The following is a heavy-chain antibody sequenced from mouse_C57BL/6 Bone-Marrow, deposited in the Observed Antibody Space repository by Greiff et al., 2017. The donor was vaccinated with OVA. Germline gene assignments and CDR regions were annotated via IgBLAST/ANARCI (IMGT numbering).Heavy chain of an antibody. J-gene: IGHJ3*01. D-gene: IGHD2-4*01. V-gene: IGHV1-22*01. CDR2: INTNNGGN. CDR1: GYTFPDYK. Sequence: VQLKQSGPELVKPGASVKMSCRASGYTFPDYKMHWVTQSHGKSLEWIGYINTNNGGNSNNQKFKGKATLTVKKSSSTADMDLRSLTSEDSAVYYCARRDGYDYTWFSYWGQGTLVTVSA. CDR3: ARRDGYDYTWFSY.